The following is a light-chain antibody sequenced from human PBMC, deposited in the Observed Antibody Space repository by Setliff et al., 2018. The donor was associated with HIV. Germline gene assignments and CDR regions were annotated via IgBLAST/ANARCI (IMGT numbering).Light chain of an antibody. J-gene: IGLJ1*01. V-gene: IGLV2-14*03. CDR2: DVI. CDR1: SSDVGGYNF. CDR3: SSYTSSSTPYV. Sequence: LTQPASVSGSPGQSITISCTGTSSDVGGYNFVSWYQQHPGKAPKLMIYDVIKRPSGVSHRFSGSKSGNTASLTISGLQAEDEADYYCSSYTSSSTPYVSGTGTKVTVL.